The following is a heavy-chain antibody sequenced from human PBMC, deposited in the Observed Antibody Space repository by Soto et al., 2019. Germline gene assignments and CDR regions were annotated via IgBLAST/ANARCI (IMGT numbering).Heavy chain of an antibody. Sequence: PSETLSLTCTVSGGSISSSSYYWGWIRQPPGKGLEWIGSIYYSGSTYYNPSLKSRVTISVDTSKNQFSLKLSSVTAADTAVYYCARHWGVDTAMVTGLYFDYWGQGTLVTVSS. V-gene: IGHV4-39*01. CDR3: ARHWGVDTAMVTGLYFDY. D-gene: IGHD5-18*01. CDR1: GGSISSSSYY. CDR2: IYYSGST. J-gene: IGHJ4*02.